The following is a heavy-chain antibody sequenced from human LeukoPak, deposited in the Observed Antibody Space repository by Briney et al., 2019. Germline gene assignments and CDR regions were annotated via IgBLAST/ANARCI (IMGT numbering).Heavy chain of an antibody. CDR3: ARSVDLCSSTSCYALGWFDP. CDR2: ISYDGSNK. D-gene: IGHD2-2*01. CDR1: GFTSSSYW. V-gene: IGHV3-30*03. J-gene: IGHJ5*02. Sequence: GGSLRLSCAVSGFTSSSYWMHWVRQAPGKGLEWVAVISYDGSNKYYADSVGGRFTISRDNSKNTPYLQMNSLRAADTAVYYCARSVDLCSSTSCYALGWFDPWGQGTLVTVSS.